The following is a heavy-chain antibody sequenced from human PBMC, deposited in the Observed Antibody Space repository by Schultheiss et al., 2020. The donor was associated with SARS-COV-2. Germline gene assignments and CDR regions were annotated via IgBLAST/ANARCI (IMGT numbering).Heavy chain of an antibody. V-gene: IGHV3-48*03. D-gene: IGHD2-15*01. J-gene: IGHJ6*02. CDR2: ISSSGRTI. CDR3: AREVVGNDMDV. Sequence: GGSLRLSCAASGFIFSSYEMNWVRQAPGKGLEWVSYISSSGRTIYYADSVKGRFTISRDNAKNSLYLQMSSLRAEDTAVYYCAREVVGNDMDVWGQGTTVTVSS. CDR1: GFIFSSYE.